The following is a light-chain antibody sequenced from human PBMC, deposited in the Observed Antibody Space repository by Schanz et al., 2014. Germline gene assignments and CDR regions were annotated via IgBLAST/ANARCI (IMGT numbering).Light chain of an antibody. V-gene: IGLV1-40*01. CDR2: DNN. J-gene: IGLJ2*01. CDR1: SSNIGAGYD. CDR3: QSFDSTLRRV. Sequence: QSVLTQPPSVSGAPGQRVTISCSGSSSNIGAGYDVHWYQQLPGTAPKLLIYDNNSRPSGVPDRFSGSKSGTSASLAITGLQAEDEADYYCQSFDSTLRRVFGGGTKLTVL.